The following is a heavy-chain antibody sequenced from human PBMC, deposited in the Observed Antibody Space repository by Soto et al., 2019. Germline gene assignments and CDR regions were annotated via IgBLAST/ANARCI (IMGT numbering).Heavy chain of an antibody. Sequence: EVQLVESGGGLVKPGGSLRLSCAASGFTFSSYSMNWVRQAPGKGLEWVSSISSSSSYIYYADSVKGRFTISRDNAKNSLYLQMNSLRAEDTAVYYCARDTAMVTYYDGMDVWGQGTTVTVSS. D-gene: IGHD5-18*01. CDR2: ISSSSSYI. CDR1: GFTFSSYS. J-gene: IGHJ6*02. V-gene: IGHV3-21*01. CDR3: ARDTAMVTYYDGMDV.